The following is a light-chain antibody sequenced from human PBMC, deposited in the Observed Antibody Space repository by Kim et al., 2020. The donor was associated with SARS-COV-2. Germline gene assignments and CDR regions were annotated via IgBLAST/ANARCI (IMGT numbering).Light chain of an antibody. CDR1: SSNIGSNY. CDR2: RNN. CDR3: AAWDDSLHVV. J-gene: IGLJ2*01. Sequence: PGQSVTIYCSGSSSNIGSNYVYWYQQLPATAPKLLIYRNNQRRSGVPDRFSGSKSGTSASLAISGLRSEDEADYYCAAWDDSLHVVFGGGTQLTVL. V-gene: IGLV1-47*01.